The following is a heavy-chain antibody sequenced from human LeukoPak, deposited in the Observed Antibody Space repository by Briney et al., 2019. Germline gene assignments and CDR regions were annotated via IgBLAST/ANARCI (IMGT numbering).Heavy chain of an antibody. CDR2: INKDRSDK. D-gene: IGHD6-13*01. CDR3: ATGRQLDY. V-gene: IGHV3-7*05. J-gene: IGHJ4*02. CDR1: GFTFSNLW. Sequence: GGSLRLSCAASGFTFSNLWMSWVRQAPGKGLEWVANINKDRSDKYYVDSVKGRFTISRDNAKNSLYLQMNSLRAEDTAVYYCATGRQLDYWGQGTLVTVS.